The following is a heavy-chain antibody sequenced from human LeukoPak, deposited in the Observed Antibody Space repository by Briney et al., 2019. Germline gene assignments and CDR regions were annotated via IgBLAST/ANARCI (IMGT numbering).Heavy chain of an antibody. CDR1: GFSFSNYW. CDR3: AVKPQAVAGTGLS. J-gene: IGHJ5*02. D-gene: IGHD6-19*01. CDR2: ISSSSSTI. V-gene: IGHV3-48*01. Sequence: GGSLRLSCAASGFSFSNYWMNWVRQAPGKGLEWVSYISSSSSTIYYADSVKGRFTISRDNAKNSLYLQMNSLRAEDTAVYYCAVKPQAVAGTGLSWGQGTLVTVSS.